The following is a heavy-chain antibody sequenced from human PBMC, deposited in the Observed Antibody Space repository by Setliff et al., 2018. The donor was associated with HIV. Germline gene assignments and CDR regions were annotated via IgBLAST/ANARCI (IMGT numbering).Heavy chain of an antibody. CDR2: IYHSGST. D-gene: IGHD2-21*01. V-gene: IGHV4-38-2*01. J-gene: IGHJ2*01. Sequence: PSETLSPTCAVSGYSISSGYYWGWIRQPPGKGLEWIGTIYHSGSTYYNPPLKSRVTISVDTSKNQFSLRLSSVTAADSAVYYCARRRETIVVVIGIPNWYFDLWGRGTLVTVSS. CDR1: GYSISSGYY. CDR3: ARRRETIVVVIGIPNWYFDL.